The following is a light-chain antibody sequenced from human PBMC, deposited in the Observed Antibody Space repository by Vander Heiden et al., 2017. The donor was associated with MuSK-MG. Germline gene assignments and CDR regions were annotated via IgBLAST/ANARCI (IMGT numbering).Light chain of an antibody. Sequence: DIQMAESPSTLSASVGDRVTITCRASQSISSWLAWYQQKPGKAPKLLIYKASSLESGVPSRFSGSGSGTGFTLTISSLQPDHFANYYCQQYNSYPWTFGQGTKVEIK. J-gene: IGKJ1*01. CDR1: QSISSW. CDR2: KAS. V-gene: IGKV1-5*03. CDR3: QQYNSYPWT.